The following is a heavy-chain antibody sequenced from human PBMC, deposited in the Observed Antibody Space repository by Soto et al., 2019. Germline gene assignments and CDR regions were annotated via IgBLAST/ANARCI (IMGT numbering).Heavy chain of an antibody. Sequence: ASVKVSCKASGYTFTNSGISWGRQAPGQGLEWMGWISTDNGNTNYAQHLQGRVSMTTDTSTSTAYMDLRSLRSDDTAVYYCATESGSYTKAPFDYWGQGTLVTVSS. J-gene: IGHJ4*02. D-gene: IGHD1-26*01. V-gene: IGHV1-18*01. CDR2: ISTDNGNT. CDR1: GYTFTNSG. CDR3: ATESGSYTKAPFDY.